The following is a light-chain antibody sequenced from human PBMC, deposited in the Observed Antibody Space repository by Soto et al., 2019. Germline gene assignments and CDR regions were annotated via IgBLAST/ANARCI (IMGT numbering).Light chain of an antibody. V-gene: IGLV1-51*01. CDR3: EAWDSNLSGGV. J-gene: IGLJ3*02. CDR1: RSNIGNNY. Sequence: QSVLTKPPSVSAAPGQKVTVSCSGSRSNIGNNYVSWYQHLPGTAPKLLIYDNDKRPSGIPDRFSASKSGTSATLDITGLQTGDEADYYCEAWDSNLSGGVFGGGTKLTVL. CDR2: DND.